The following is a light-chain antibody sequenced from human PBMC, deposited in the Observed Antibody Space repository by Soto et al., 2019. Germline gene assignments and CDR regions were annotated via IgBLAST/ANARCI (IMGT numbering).Light chain of an antibody. V-gene: IGKV1-5*03. Sequence: DIQMTQSPSTLSASVGDRVTITCRASQSISSWLAWYQQKPGKAPKLLIYKASSLESGVPSRFSGSGTGTDFTLTISSLQPDDFATYYCQQYNSYSSWTVGQGTKVEIK. J-gene: IGKJ1*01. CDR1: QSISSW. CDR3: QQYNSYSSWT. CDR2: KAS.